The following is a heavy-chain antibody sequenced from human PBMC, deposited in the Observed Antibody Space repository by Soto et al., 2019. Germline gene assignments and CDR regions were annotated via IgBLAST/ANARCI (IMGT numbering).Heavy chain of an antibody. Sequence: QVQLQESGPGLVKPSETLSLICTVSGDSINNYYWSWIRQPPGKGLEWIGYIYYSGRTDYNPSLKSRVTISVDTSKTQFPLKLSSVTAADTAVYYCARDWNSGYDPWGQGTLATVSS. V-gene: IGHV4-59*01. D-gene: IGHD5-12*01. CDR2: IYYSGRT. J-gene: IGHJ5*02. CDR3: ARDWNSGYDP. CDR1: GDSINNYY.